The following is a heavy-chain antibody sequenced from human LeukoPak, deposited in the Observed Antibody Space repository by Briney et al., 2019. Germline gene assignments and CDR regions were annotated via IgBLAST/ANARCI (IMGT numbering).Heavy chain of an antibody. Sequence: SETLSLTCTVSGGSISSYYWSWIRQPPGKGLEWIGYIYYSGSTNYNPSLKSRVTISVDTSKNQFSLKLSSVTAADTAVYYCARVSYDSSGAHFDYWGQGTLVTVSS. CDR1: GGSISSYY. CDR2: IYYSGST. V-gene: IGHV4-59*01. D-gene: IGHD3-22*01. J-gene: IGHJ4*02. CDR3: ARVSYDSSGAHFDY.